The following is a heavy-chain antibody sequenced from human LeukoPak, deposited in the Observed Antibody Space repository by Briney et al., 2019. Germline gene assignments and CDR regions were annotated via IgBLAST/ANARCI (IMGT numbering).Heavy chain of an antibody. Sequence: GGSLRLSCEASGSGFTFGNFGMSWVRQAPGKGLEWLSGISGSGHYTYYADSVKGRFTISRDKSKNTLYIEMNSLRAEDTAVYYCAKDGSWGDYYFYFYMDVWGKGTTVTVSS. J-gene: IGHJ6*03. V-gene: IGHV3-23*01. CDR3: AKDGSWGDYYFYFYMDV. CDR1: GSGFTFGNFG. CDR2: ISGSGHYT. D-gene: IGHD3-16*01.